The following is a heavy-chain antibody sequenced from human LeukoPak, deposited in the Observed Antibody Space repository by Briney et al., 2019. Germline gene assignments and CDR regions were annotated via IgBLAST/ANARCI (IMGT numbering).Heavy chain of an antibody. V-gene: IGHV4-39*07. J-gene: IGHJ4*02. CDR2: IYYSGST. Sequence: PSETLSLTCTVSGGSISSSSYYWGWIRQPPGKGLEWIGSIYYSGSTYYNPSLKSRVTISVDTSKNQFSLKLSSVTAADTAVYYLAPSLAAAVPFDYWGKGPLV. D-gene: IGHD6-25*01. CDR3: APSLAAAVPFDY. CDR1: GGSISSSSYY.